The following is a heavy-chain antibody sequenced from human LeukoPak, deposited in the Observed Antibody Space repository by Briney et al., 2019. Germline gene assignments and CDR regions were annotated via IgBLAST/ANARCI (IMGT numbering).Heavy chain of an antibody. J-gene: IGHJ4*02. Sequence: ASVKVSCKASGYTXTGYYMHWVRQAPGQGLEWMGWINPNSGGTNYAQKFQGRVTMTRDTSISTAYMELSRLRSDDTAVYYCARGPGIAAAGTQGLWGQGTLVTVSS. D-gene: IGHD6-13*01. CDR1: GYTXTGYY. CDR3: ARGPGIAAAGTQGL. CDR2: INPNSGGT. V-gene: IGHV1-2*02.